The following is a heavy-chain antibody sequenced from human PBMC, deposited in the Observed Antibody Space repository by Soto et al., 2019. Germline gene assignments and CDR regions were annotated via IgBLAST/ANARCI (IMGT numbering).Heavy chain of an antibody. CDR2: IYYTGKT. D-gene: IGHD4-17*01. J-gene: IGHJ6*04. CDR1: GGSVNTYF. V-gene: IGHV4-59*02. Sequence: SETLSLTCTVSGGSVNTYFWSWIRQPPGKGLEWIGYIYYTGKTNYNPSLKSRVTISVDTSKNQFSLKLSSVTAADTAVYYCARDIRYADYGLDVWGKGTTVTVS. CDR3: ARDIRYADYGLDV.